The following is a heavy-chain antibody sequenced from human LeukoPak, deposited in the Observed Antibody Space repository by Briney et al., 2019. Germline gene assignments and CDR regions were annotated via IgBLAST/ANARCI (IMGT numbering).Heavy chain of an antibody. J-gene: IGHJ6*02. V-gene: IGHV4-61*02. CDR3: PISYRSDIFPIYNHYGLDV. Sequence: SETLSLTCTVSGGSISSGSSYWHWSRQAGGGGVEWIGWIYRSGSTNYNPSLKSRLTISVHPSQNHFSLQLISATAAAATVDYCPISYRSDIFPIYNHYGLDVWGQGTTVTVSS. CDR1: GGSISSGSSY. CDR2: IYRSGST. D-gene: IGHD3-10*01.